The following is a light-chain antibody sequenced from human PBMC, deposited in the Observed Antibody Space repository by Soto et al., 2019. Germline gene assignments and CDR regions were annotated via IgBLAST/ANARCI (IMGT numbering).Light chain of an antibody. J-gene: IGKJ1*01. CDR3: QQYVISLT. Sequence: ELGITRTPPTLSEPQTKRATLAFRASKSVSNYLAWYQQKSGQAPRLLIYGASSRASGIPDRFSGSGSGTDFTLTICRVEPEDIAVYYWQQYVISLTFCLGSNV. CDR1: KSVSNY. V-gene: IGKV3-20*01. CDR2: GAS.